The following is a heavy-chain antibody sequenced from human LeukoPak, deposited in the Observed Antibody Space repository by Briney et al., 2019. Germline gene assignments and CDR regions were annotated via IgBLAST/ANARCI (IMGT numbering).Heavy chain of an antibody. D-gene: IGHD6-19*01. CDR1: GFTFSSYA. CDR3: AKEYSSGWYYFDY. J-gene: IGHJ4*02. Sequence: GGSLRLSCAASGFTFSSYAMSWVRQAPGKGLEWVSGISGSGGSTYYADSVKGRFTISRDNSKNTLYLQMTSLRAEDTAVYYCAKEYSSGWYYFDYLGQGTLVTVSS. V-gene: IGHV3-23*01. CDR2: ISGSGGST.